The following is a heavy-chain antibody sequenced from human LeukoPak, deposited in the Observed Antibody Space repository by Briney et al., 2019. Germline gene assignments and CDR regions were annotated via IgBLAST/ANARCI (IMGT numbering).Heavy chain of an antibody. D-gene: IGHD2-2*02. J-gene: IGHJ5*02. Sequence: PSQTLSLTCTVSGGSISSGGYYWSWVRQHPGKGLEWIGYICYSGSTYYNPSLKSRVTISVDTSKNQFSLKLSSVTAADTAVYYCARGDIVVVPAAIPVAWFDPWGQGTLVTVSS. CDR3: ARGDIVVVPAAIPVAWFDP. CDR1: GGSISSGGYY. V-gene: IGHV4-31*03. CDR2: ICYSGST.